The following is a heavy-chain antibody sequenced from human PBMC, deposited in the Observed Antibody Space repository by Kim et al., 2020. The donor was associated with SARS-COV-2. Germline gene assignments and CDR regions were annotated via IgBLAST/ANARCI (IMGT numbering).Heavy chain of an antibody. CDR1: GFTFSSYA. CDR3: ASFDPLAVAGTGDWFDP. J-gene: IGHJ5*02. CDR2: ISYDGSNK. Sequence: GGSLRLSCAASGFTFSSYAMHWVRQAPGKGLEWVAVISYDGSNKYYADSVKGRFTISRDNSKNTLYLQMNSLRAEDTAVYYCASFDPLAVAGTGDWFDPWGQGTLVTVSS. D-gene: IGHD6-19*01. V-gene: IGHV3-30*04.